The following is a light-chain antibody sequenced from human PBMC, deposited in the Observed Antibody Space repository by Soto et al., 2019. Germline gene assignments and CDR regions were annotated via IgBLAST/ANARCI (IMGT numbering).Light chain of an antibody. CDR3: QVWDSSSDHPNWV. V-gene: IGLV3-21*04. J-gene: IGLJ3*02. CDR2: YDS. CDR1: NIGSKS. Sequence: SYELTQPPSVSVAPGKTARITCGGNNIGSKSMHWYQQKPGQAPVLVIYYDSDRPSGIPERFSGSNSGNTATLTISRVEAGDEADYYCQVWDSSSDHPNWVFGGGTKVTVL.